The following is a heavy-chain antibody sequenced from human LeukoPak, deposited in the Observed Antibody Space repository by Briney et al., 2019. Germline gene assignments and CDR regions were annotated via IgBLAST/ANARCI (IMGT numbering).Heavy chain of an antibody. CDR3: ARASGAVAGTDY. Sequence: SVKVSCKASGGTFSSYAISWVRQAPGQGLEWIGRIIPILGIANYAQKSQGRVTITADKSTSTAYMELSSLRSEDTAVYYCARASGAVAGTDYWGQGTLVTVSS. D-gene: IGHD6-19*01. J-gene: IGHJ4*02. V-gene: IGHV1-69*04. CDR1: GGTFSSYA. CDR2: IIPILGIA.